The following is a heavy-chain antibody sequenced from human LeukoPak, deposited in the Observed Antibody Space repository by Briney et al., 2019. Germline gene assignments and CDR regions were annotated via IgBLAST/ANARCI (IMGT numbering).Heavy chain of an antibody. CDR1: GGSFSSYY. D-gene: IGHD6-13*01. V-gene: IGHV4-59*01. Sequence: SETLSLTCTVSGGSFSSYYWSWIRQPPGKGLEWIGYIYYSGSTNYNPSLKSRVTISVDTSKNQFSLKLSSVTAADTAVYYCASSSWSYYYYYGMDVWGQGTTVTVSS. J-gene: IGHJ6*02. CDR3: ASSSWSYYYYYGMDV. CDR2: IYYSGST.